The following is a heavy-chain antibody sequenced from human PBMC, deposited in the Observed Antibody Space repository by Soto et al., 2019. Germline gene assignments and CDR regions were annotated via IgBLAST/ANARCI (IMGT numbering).Heavy chain of an antibody. J-gene: IGHJ4*02. Sequence: QVQLVQSGAEVKKPGASVKVSCKASGYTFTSYGISWVRQAPGQGLEGMGWISAYNGNTNYAQKLQGRVTMTTDTSTSTAYMELRSLRSEDTAVYYCARGGVYYDILTGYYMPDGDYYFDYWGQGTLVTVSS. V-gene: IGHV1-18*01. D-gene: IGHD3-9*01. CDR3: ARGGVYYDILTGYYMPDGDYYFDY. CDR1: GYTFTSYG. CDR2: ISAYNGNT.